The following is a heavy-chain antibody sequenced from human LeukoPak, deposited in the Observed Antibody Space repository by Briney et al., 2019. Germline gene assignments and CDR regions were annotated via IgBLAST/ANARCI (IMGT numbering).Heavy chain of an antibody. CDR2: IKPNSGGT. J-gene: IGHJ4*02. CDR1: GYTFTDYY. CDR3: AGLPRYNWNEPLDY. D-gene: IGHD1-20*01. V-gene: IGHV1-2*02. Sequence: GASVKVSCKASGYTFTDYYIRWVRQAPGQGLEWMGCIKPNSGGTKYAQTFQGRVTMTGDTSINTAYMELSRLTYDDTAVYYCAGLPRYNWNEPLDYWGQGTLVTVSS.